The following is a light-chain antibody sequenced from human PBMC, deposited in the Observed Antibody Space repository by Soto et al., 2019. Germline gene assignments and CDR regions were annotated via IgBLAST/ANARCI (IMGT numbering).Light chain of an antibody. CDR2: GAY. J-gene: IGKJ4*01. V-gene: IGKV3-15*01. CDR1: QGFTSN. CDR3: QQYNNWPLT. Sequence: EIVMTQSPATLPVSPGERATLSCRASQGFTSNLAWYHQKPGQAPRLVIYGAYTRATGIPGRFSGSGSGTEFSLTLNRQHYEDLAVYYCQQYNNWPLTYNGGTKVEI.